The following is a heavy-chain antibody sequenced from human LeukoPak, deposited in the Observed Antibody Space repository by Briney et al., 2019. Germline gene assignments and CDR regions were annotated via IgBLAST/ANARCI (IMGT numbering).Heavy chain of an antibody. CDR2: INPNSGGT. CDR1: GYTFTGYY. J-gene: IGHJ5*02. Sequence: ASVKVSCKASGYTFTGYYMHWVRQAPGQGLEWMGWINPNSGGTNYAQKFQGWVTMTRDTSISTAYMELSRLRSDDTAVYYCARDRYCSGTSCYLRFDPWGQGTLVTVSS. D-gene: IGHD2-2*01. V-gene: IGHV1-2*04. CDR3: ARDRYCSGTSCYLRFDP.